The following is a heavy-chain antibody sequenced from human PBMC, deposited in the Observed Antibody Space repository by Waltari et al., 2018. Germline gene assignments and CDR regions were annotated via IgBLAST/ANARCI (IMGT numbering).Heavy chain of an antibody. J-gene: IGHJ3*02. V-gene: IGHV3-48*01. CDR2: ISSSSSTI. CDR1: GFAFSSYS. D-gene: IGHD4-17*01. CDR3: ASLPPTAFDI. Sequence: EVQLVESGGGLVQPGGSLRLPCAASGFAFSSYSMNWVRQAPGKGLEWVSYISSSSSTIYYADSVKGRFTISRDNSKNTLYLQMNSLRAEDTAMYYCASLPPTAFDIWGQGTMVIVSS.